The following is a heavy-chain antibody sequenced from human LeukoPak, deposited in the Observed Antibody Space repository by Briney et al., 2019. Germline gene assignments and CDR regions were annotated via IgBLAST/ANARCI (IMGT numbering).Heavy chain of an antibody. D-gene: IGHD3-16*01. CDR1: GFTFSSYA. Sequence: GGSLRLSCAASGFTFSSYAMSWVRQAPGKGLEWVSSISGSSGSGGSTYYADSVKGRVTISRDNSKNTLSLQMNSLRKEDTAFYYCAKGGYDYVWGSFPDYWGRGTLVTVSS. J-gene: IGHJ4*02. CDR2: SSGSGGST. V-gene: IGHV3-23*01. CDR3: AKGGYDYVWGSFPDY.